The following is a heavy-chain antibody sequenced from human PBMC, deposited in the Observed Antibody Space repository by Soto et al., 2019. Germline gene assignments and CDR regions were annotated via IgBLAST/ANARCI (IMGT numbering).Heavy chain of an antibody. D-gene: IGHD4-4*01. CDR2: IYYSGTT. Sequence: KPSETLSLTCAVSGYSISSSNWWGWIRQPPGMGLEWIGYIYYSGTTYYNPSLKSRVTISVDTSKNQFSLKLSSVTAADTAVYYCARFTYRAYYGMDVWGQGTTVTVSS. CDR3: ARFTYRAYYGMDV. V-gene: IGHV4-28*01. CDR1: GYSISSSNW. J-gene: IGHJ6*02.